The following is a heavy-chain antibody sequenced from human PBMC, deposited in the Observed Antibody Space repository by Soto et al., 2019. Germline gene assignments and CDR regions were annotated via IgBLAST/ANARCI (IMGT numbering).Heavy chain of an antibody. D-gene: IGHD6-13*01. J-gene: IGHJ4*02. CDR1: GGTFSSYA. Sequence: SVKVSCKASGGTFSSYAISWVRQAPGQGLEWMGGIIPIFGTANYAQKFQGRVTITADESTSTAYMELSSLRSEDTAVYYCAREGQQLSSLGYYFDYWGQGPLVTVYS. V-gene: IGHV1-69*13. CDR3: AREGQQLSSLGYYFDY. CDR2: IIPIFGTA.